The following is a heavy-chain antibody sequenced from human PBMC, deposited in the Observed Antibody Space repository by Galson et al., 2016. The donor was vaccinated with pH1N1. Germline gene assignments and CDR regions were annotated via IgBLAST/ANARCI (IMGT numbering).Heavy chain of an antibody. CDR2: INQDGSQK. V-gene: IGHV3-7*01. D-gene: IGHD6-13*01. J-gene: IGHJ4*02. Sequence: SLRLSCAGSRFSFSDYWMHWVRQAPGKGLEWVANINQDGSQKYYVDSVRGRFTISRDNAKNSLYPQMNSLRAEDTAVYYCARAIGASGAFWGQGTLVAVSS. CDR3: ARAIGASGAF. CDR1: RFSFSDYW.